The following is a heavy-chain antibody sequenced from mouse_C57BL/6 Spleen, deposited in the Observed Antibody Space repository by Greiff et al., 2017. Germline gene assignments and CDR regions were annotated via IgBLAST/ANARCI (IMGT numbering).Heavy chain of an antibody. V-gene: IGHV2-9*01. Sequence: QVQLKESGPGLVAPSQSLSITCTVSGFSLTSSGVDWVRQPPGTGLAWLGVIWGGGSTNYNSALMSRLSISKDNSKSQVFLKMNSRQTDDTAMYYCAKRDYYGPFAYWGQGTLVTVSA. D-gene: IGHD1-1*01. J-gene: IGHJ3*01. CDR2: IWGGGST. CDR3: AKRDYYGPFAY. CDR1: GFSLTSSG.